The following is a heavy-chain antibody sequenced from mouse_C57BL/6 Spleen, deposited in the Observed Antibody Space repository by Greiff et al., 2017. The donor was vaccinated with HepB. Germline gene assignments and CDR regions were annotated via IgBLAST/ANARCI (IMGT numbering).Heavy chain of an antibody. CDR2: FYPGSGSI. Sequence: QVQLQQSGAELVKPGASVKLSCKASGYTFTEYTIHWVKQRSGQGLEWIGWFYPGSGSIKYNEKFKDKATLTADKSSSTVYMELSRLTSEDSAVYFCERHEDLGYYYVSSHWYFDVWGTGTTVTVSS. CDR3: ERHEDLGYYYVSSHWYFDV. V-gene: IGHV1-62-2*01. J-gene: IGHJ1*03. D-gene: IGHD1-1*01. CDR1: GYTFTEYT.